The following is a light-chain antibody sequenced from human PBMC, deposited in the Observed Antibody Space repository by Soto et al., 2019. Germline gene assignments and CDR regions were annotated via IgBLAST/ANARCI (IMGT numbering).Light chain of an antibody. CDR3: SSYTSSSTVV. CDR1: SSDVGGYKY. V-gene: IGLV2-14*01. CDR2: DVS. Sequence: QSALTQPASVSGSPGQSITISWTGTSSDVGGYKYVSWYQQHPGKAPKLMIYDVSNRPSGVSNRFSGSKSGNTASLTISGLQAEDEADYYCSSYTSSSTVVFGGGTKLTVL. J-gene: IGLJ2*01.